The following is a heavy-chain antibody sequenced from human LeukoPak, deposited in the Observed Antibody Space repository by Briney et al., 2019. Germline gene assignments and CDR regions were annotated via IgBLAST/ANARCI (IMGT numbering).Heavy chain of an antibody. V-gene: IGHV4-61*02. CDR3: ESSGYLRNDAFDI. CDR2: IYTSGST. D-gene: IGHD3-22*01. Sequence: PSQTLSLTCTVSGGSISSGSYYWSWIRQPAGKGLEWIGRIYTSGSTNYNPSLKSRVTISVDTSKNQFSLKLSSVTAADTAVYYCESSGYLRNDAFDIWGQGTMVTVSS. CDR1: GGSISSGSYY. J-gene: IGHJ3*02.